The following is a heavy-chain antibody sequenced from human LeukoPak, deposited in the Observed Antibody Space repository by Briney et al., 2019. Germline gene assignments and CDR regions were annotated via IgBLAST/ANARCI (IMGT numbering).Heavy chain of an antibody. V-gene: IGHV4-34*01. CDR1: GGSFSGYY. CDR3: AIQQQPQAEQRDAFDI. CDR2: INHSGST. Sequence: SETLSLTCAVYGGSFSGYYWSWIRQPPGKGLEWIGEINHSGSTNYNPSLESRVTISVDTSKNQFSLKLSSVTAAGTAVYYCAIQQQPQAEQRDAFDIWGQGTMVTVSS. D-gene: IGHD6-13*01. J-gene: IGHJ3*02.